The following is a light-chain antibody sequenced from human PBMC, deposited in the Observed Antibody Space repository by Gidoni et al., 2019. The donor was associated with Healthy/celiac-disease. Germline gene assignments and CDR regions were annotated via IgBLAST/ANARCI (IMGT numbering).Light chain of an antibody. CDR2: EVS. CDR3: SSYTSSSTLGV. J-gene: IGLJ1*01. Sequence: QSALTQPASVSGSPGQSITISCPGTSSDVGAYNSVSWYQQHPGKAPKIMIYEVSNRPSGVSNRFSGSKSGNTASLTISGLQAEDEADYYCSSYTSSSTLGVFGTGTKVTVL. CDR1: SSDVGAYNS. V-gene: IGLV2-14*01.